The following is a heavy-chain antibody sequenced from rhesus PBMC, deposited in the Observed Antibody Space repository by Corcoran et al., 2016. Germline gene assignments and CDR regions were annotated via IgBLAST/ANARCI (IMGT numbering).Heavy chain of an antibody. V-gene: IGHV4-147*01. CDR3: AREVTYYYGSGLDNSLDV. Sequence: QVQLQESGPGLVKPSETLSLTCAVSGGSISSNYWSWIRQAPGKGLERMGRIYGSGGSTAHNPSLTRRVTISTDTSKNHFSLKLSSVTAADTAVYYCAREVTYYYGSGLDNSLDVWGRGVLVTVSS. CDR2: IYGSGGST. D-gene: IGHD3-28*01. J-gene: IGHJ5-2*02. CDR1: GGSISSNY.